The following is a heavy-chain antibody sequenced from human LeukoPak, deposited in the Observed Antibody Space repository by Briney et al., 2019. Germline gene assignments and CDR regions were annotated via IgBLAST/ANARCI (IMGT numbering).Heavy chain of an antibody. Sequence: PGGSLRLSCAASGFTFSSYAMSWVRQAPGKGLEWVSAISGSGGSTYYADSVKGRFTISRDNSKNTLYLQMNSLRAEDTAVYYCAKDPRYCSGGSCYYYYYYMDVWGKGTTVTVSS. V-gene: IGHV3-23*01. CDR2: ISGSGGST. CDR1: GFTFSSYA. CDR3: AKDPRYCSGGSCYYYYYYMDV. D-gene: IGHD2-15*01. J-gene: IGHJ6*03.